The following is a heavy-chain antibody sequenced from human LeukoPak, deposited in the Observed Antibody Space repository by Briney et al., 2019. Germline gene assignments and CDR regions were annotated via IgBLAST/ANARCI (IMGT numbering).Heavy chain of an antibody. CDR2: ISAYNGDT. CDR3: ARDTALIITPGGPDY. V-gene: IGHV1-18*01. D-gene: IGHD3-10*01. Sequence: GSSVKVSCKASGYILASYGISWVRQAPGQGLEWMGWISAYNGDTKYAQNLQGRVTLTTDTSTGTAYMELRSLTSDDTALYYCARDTALIITPGGPDYWGRGTLIAVSS. J-gene: IGHJ4*02. CDR1: GYILASYG.